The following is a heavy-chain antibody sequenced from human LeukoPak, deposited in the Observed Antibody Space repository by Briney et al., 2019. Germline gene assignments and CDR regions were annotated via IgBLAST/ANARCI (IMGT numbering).Heavy chain of an antibody. CDR3: ARFLTYYYDSSGYDYGMDV. J-gene: IGHJ6*02. CDR1: GGSISSYY. V-gene: IGHV4-59*01. CDR2: IYYSGST. Sequence: SETLSLTCTVSGGSISSYYWSWIRQPPGKGLEWIGYIYYSGSTNYNPSLKSRVTISVDTSKNQFSLKLSSVTAADTAVYYCARFLTYYYDSSGYDYGMDVWGQGTTVTVSS. D-gene: IGHD3-22*01.